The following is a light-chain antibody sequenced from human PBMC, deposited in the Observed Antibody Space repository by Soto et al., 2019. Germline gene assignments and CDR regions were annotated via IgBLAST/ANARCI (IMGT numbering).Light chain of an antibody. CDR1: QGLSIW. V-gene: IGKV1-5*02. Sequence: SQSAGSRFAVVFRCVFLXCRASQGLSIWLAWYRQKPGRAPKLLIHDASSLESGVPSRFSGSGSGTEFTLTINSLQPEDFATYYCQQYYSYPRITLGQGTRLEIK. CDR3: QQYYSYPRIT. CDR2: DAS. J-gene: IGKJ5*01.